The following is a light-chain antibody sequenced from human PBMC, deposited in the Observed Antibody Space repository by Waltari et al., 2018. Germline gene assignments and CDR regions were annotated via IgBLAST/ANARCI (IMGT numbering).Light chain of an antibody. CDR2: EGT. CDR3: CAHAGGGTHYA. J-gene: IGLJ1*01. Sequence: QSALTQPASVSGSPGQSITLSCTGTSSDVGSSNRVSWYQQHPGNGPKILIYEGTQRLSGVSDRFSGSKSGNTASLTLSGLQPEDEADYYCCAHAGGGTHYAFGTGTKVTVL. V-gene: IGLV2-23*01. CDR1: SSDVGSSNR.